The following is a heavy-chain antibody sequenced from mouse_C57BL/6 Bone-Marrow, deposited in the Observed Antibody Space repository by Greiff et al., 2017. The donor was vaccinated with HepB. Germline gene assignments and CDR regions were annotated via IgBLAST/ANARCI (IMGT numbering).Heavy chain of an antibody. CDR3: ARANYYGSSYYFDY. J-gene: IGHJ2*01. CDR1: GYTFTDYY. D-gene: IGHD1-1*01. CDR2: IFPGSGST. V-gene: IGHV1-75*01. Sequence: VQLQQSGPELVKPGASVKISCKASGYTFTDYYINWVKQRPGQGLEWIGWIFPGSGSTYYNEKFKGKATLTVDKSSSTAYMLLSSLTSEDSAVYFCARANYYGSSYYFDYWGQGTTLTVSS.